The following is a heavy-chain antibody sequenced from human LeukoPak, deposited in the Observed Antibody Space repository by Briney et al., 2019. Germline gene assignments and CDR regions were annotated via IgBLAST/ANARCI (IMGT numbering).Heavy chain of an antibody. CDR1: GYSFTSYW. Sequence: GESLKISCKGSGYSFTSYWIGWGRQMPGKGLEWVGIIYPDDSDTGYSPSFQDQVTISADKSISTAYLQWSSLKASDTAMYYCARHYPGGDYFIDYWGQGTLVTVSS. J-gene: IGHJ4*02. V-gene: IGHV5-51*01. D-gene: IGHD4-17*01. CDR3: ARHYPGGDYFIDY. CDR2: IYPDDSDT.